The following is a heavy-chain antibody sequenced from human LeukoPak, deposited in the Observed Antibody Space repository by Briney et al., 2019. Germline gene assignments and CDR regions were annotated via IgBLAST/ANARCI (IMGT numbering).Heavy chain of an antibody. CDR3: ATSIVGAYDY. Sequence: ASVKVSCKASGYTFTSYYMHWVRQAPGQGLEWMGIINPSGGSTSYAQKFQGRVTMTRDTSTSTAYMELRSLRSDDTAVYYCATSIVGAYDYWGQGTLVTVSS. D-gene: IGHD1-26*01. CDR2: INPSGGST. V-gene: IGHV1-46*01. J-gene: IGHJ4*02. CDR1: GYTFTSYY.